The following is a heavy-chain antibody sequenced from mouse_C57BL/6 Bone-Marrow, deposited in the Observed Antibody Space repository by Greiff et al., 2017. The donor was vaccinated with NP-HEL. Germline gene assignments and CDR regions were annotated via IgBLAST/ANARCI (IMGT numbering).Heavy chain of an antibody. D-gene: IGHD1-1*01. J-gene: IGHJ2*01. V-gene: IGHV1-14*01. Sequence: EVQRVESGPELVKPGASVKMSCKASGYTFTSYVMHWVKQKPGQGLEWIGYIYPYNDGTKYNEKFKGKATLTSDKSSSTAYMELSSLTSEDSAVYYCARPGSGGYFDYWGQGTTLTVSS. CDR2: IYPYNDGT. CDR3: ARPGSGGYFDY. CDR1: GYTFTSYV.